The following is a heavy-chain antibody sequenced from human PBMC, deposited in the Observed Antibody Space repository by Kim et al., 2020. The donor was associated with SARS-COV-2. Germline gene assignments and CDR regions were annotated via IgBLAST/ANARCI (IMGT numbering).Heavy chain of an antibody. CDR2: ISNDGSNK. CDR3: ARAGSLTGYYPGDY. CDR1: GFTFSNSA. J-gene: IGHJ4*02. D-gene: IGHD3-9*01. V-gene: IGHV3-30-3*01. Sequence: GGSLRLSCAASGFTFSNSAMHWVRQAPGKGLEWVAAISNDGSNKYYADSVKGRFTISRDNSKNTLYLQMNSLRAEDTAVYYCARAGSLTGYYPGDYSGQG.